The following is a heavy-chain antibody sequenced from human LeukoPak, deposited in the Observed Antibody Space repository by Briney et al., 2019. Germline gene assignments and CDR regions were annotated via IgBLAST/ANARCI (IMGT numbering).Heavy chain of an antibody. Sequence: GGSLRLSCSASGFPFANTWMTWLRQAPGKGLEWVGRIKSKHDGATTDYAAPVKGRFTISRDDSKNTLYLQMTSPNAGDSAVYFCATVIFVYSAFDIWGQGTVVTVSS. D-gene: IGHD3-16*02. CDR3: ATVIFVYSAFDI. CDR2: IKSKHDGATT. CDR1: GFPFANTW. J-gene: IGHJ3*02. V-gene: IGHV3-15*01.